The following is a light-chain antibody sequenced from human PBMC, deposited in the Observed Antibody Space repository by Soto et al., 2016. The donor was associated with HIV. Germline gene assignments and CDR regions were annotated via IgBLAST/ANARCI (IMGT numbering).Light chain of an antibody. V-gene: IGLV3-21*03. CDR1: NIGSKS. CDR2: DDS. J-gene: IGLJ2*01. Sequence: SYELTQPPSVSVAPGKTATITCEGTNIGSKSVYWYQQKSGQAPVLVVHDDSHRPSGIPERFSGSNSGNTATLTISRVEAGDEADYYCQVWDSSSDHVVFGGGTKLTVL. CDR3: QVWDSSSDHVV.